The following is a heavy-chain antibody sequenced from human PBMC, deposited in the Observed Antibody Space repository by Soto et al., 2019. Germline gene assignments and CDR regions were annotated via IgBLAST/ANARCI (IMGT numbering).Heavy chain of an antibody. CDR1: GFTFSSYG. V-gene: IGHV3-33*01. D-gene: IGHD3-22*01. J-gene: IGHJ4*02. CDR3: ARVVKNKSAHFDY. CDR2: IWYDGSNK. Sequence: GGSLRLSCAASGFTFSSYGMHWVRQAPGKGLEWVAVIWYDGSNKYYADSVKGRFTISRDNSKNTLYLQMNSLRAEDTAVYYCARVVKNKSAHFDYWGQGTLVTISS.